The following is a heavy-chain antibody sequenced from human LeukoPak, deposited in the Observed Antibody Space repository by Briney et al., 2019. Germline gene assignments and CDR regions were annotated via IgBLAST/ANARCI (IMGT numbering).Heavy chain of an antibody. D-gene: IGHD2-2*01. CDR3: AKLGVVPADFDY. V-gene: IGHV3-30*18. CDR2: ISYDGSNK. CDR1: GFTFSSYG. Sequence: PGGSLRLSCAASGFTFSSYGMHWVLQAPGKGLEWVAVISYDGSNKYYADSVKGRFTISRDNSKNTLYLQMNSLRAEDTAVYYCAKLGVVPADFDYWGQGTLVTVSS. J-gene: IGHJ4*02.